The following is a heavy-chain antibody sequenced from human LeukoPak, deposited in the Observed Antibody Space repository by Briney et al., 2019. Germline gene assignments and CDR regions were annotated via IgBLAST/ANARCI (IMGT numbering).Heavy chain of an antibody. CDR2: IRYDGSNK. J-gene: IGHJ4*02. CDR1: GFTFSSYG. D-gene: IGHD1-26*01. V-gene: IGHV3-30*02. Sequence: TGGSLRLSCAASGFTFSSYGMHWLRQAPGKGLEGVAFIRYDGSNKYYADSVKGRFTIYRDNSKNTLYLEMNSLRSEETAVYYCAKDFRGIVGATFDYWGQGTLVTVSS. CDR3: AKDFRGIVGATFDY.